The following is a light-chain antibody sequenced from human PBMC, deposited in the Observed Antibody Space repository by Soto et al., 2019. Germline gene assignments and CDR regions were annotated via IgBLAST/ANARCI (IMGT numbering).Light chain of an antibody. J-gene: IGKJ5*01. V-gene: IGKV1-39*01. CDR3: QQGYSTPIT. CDR2: AAS. Sequence: DIQMTQSPSSLSASLGDRVAITCRASQSISSYLNWYQQKPGKAPKVLIYAASNLQSGVPSRFSGSGSGTDFALTISSLQPEDFATYYCQQGYSTPITIGQGTRLEMK. CDR1: QSISSY.